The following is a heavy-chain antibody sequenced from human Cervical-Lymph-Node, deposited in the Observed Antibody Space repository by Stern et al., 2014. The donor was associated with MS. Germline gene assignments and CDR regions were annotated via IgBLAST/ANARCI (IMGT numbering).Heavy chain of an antibody. D-gene: IGHD2-2*01. CDR1: GYSFGSFY. CDR2: IYPGDSET. CDR3: ARLARGCFTSICYPAADY. J-gene: IGHJ4*02. V-gene: IGHV5-51*03. Sequence: EVQLVESGAEVKKPGESLKISCKGSGYSFGSFYIGWVRQTPGKGLEWMGIIYPGDSETTYSPSFQGHVTISADKSTNSAYLQWSSLKASDTATYYCARLARGCFTSICYPAADYWGQGTLVTVS.